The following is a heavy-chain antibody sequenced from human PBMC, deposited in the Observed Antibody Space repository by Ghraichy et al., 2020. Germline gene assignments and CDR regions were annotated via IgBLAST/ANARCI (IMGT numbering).Heavy chain of an antibody. CDR1: GFIFSNYW. CDR2: LKPDESEK. J-gene: IGHJ4*02. CDR3: TIDTQGSRIYSVDS. V-gene: IGHV3-7*02. Sequence: GGSLRLSCAASGFIFSNYWMSWVRQAPGKGLEWVANLKPDESEKYYVDSVKGRFTISRDNAKNSLYLQMNSLRVDDTGIYYCTIDTQGSRIYSVDSWGQGTLVTVSS. D-gene: IGHD1-26*01.